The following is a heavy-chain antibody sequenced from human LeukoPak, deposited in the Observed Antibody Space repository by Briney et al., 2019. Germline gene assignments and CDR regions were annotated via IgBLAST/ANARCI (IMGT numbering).Heavy chain of an antibody. CDR2: ISGDGGST. V-gene: IGHV3-43*02. CDR1: GFTFDDYA. CDR3: AKDSAAAIAAANDY. J-gene: IGHJ4*02. Sequence: GGSLRLSCAASGFTFDDYAMHWVRQAPGKGLEWVSLISGDGGSTYYADSVKGRFTISRDNSKNSLYLQMNSLRTEDTALYYSAKDSAAAIAAANDYWGQGTLVTVSS. D-gene: IGHD6-13*01.